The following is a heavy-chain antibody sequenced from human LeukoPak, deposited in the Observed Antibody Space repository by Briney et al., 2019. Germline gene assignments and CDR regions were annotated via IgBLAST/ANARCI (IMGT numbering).Heavy chain of an antibody. V-gene: IGHV1-69*04. Sequence: VASVKVSCKASGGTFSSYAISWVRQAPGQGPEWMGRIIPILGIANYAQKFQGRVTITADKSTSTAYMELSSLRSEDTAVYYCAADVYCSGGSCYPPDTAFDIWGQGTMVTVSS. J-gene: IGHJ3*02. CDR2: IIPILGIA. D-gene: IGHD2-15*01. CDR1: GGTFSSYA. CDR3: AADVYCSGGSCYPPDTAFDI.